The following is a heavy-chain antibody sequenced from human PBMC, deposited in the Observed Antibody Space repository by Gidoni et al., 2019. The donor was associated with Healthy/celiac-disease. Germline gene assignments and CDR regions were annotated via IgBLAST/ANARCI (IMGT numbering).Heavy chain of an antibody. D-gene: IGHD4-17*01. CDR2: ISVSGGRT. V-gene: IGHV3-23*01. Sequence: EVQLLESGGGLVQPGGSLRLSCAASGFTFSSYAMSCVRQAPGKGLKLYAAISVSGGRTYYAVSVKGRFTISRDNSKKTLYLQMNSLRAEDTAVYYCAKVGFDGDYVFFDYWGQGTLVTVSS. CDR1: GFTFSSYA. J-gene: IGHJ4*02. CDR3: AKVGFDGDYVFFDY.